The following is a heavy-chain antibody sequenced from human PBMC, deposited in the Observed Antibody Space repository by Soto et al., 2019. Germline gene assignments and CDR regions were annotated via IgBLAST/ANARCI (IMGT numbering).Heavy chain of an antibody. D-gene: IGHD6-13*01. CDR2: ISYDGSNK. Sequence: GGSLRLSCAASGFTFSSYGMHWVRQAPGKGLEWVAVISYDGSNKYYADSVKGRFTISRDNSKNTLYLQMNSLRAEDTAVYYCAKDIQESSFSFYYYGMDVWGQGTTVTVSS. CDR3: AKDIQESSFSFYYYGMDV. V-gene: IGHV3-30*18. J-gene: IGHJ6*02. CDR1: GFTFSSYG.